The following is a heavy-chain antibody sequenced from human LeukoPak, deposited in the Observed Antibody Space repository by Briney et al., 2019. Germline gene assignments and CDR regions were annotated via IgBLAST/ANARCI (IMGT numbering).Heavy chain of an antibody. Sequence: ASVKVSCNASGYTFTGYYMHWVRQAPGQGLEWMGWINPNSGGTNYAQKFQGRVTMTRDTSISTAYMELSRLRSDDTAVYYCARDKSSGYSFDYWGQGTLVTVSS. D-gene: IGHD3-22*01. CDR2: INPNSGGT. CDR3: ARDKSSGYSFDY. CDR1: GYTFTGYY. V-gene: IGHV1-2*02. J-gene: IGHJ4*02.